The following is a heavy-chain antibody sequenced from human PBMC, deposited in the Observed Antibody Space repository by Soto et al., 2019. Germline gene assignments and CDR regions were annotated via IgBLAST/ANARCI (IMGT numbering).Heavy chain of an antibody. Sequence: SETLSLTCTVSGGSISSSSYYWGWIRQPPGKGLEWIGSIYYSGSTYYNPSLKSRVTISVDTSKNQFSLKLSSVTAADTAVYYCARIIAAAGKSLKRGYWGQGTLVTVSS. CDR2: IYYSGST. CDR1: GGSISSSSYY. V-gene: IGHV4-39*01. CDR3: ARIIAAAGKSLKRGY. D-gene: IGHD6-13*01. J-gene: IGHJ4*02.